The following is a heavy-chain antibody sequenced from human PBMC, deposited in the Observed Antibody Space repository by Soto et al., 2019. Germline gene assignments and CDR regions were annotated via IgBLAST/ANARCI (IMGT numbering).Heavy chain of an antibody. CDR1: GFTFSSYG. Sequence: QVQLVESGGGVGQPGRSLRLSCAASGFTFSSYGMHWVRQAPGKGLEWVAVISYDGSNKYYADSVKGRFTISRDNSKNTLYLQMNSLRAEDTAVYYCAKKTRIAVAGWFDPWGQGTLVTVSS. V-gene: IGHV3-30*18. CDR2: ISYDGSNK. D-gene: IGHD6-19*01. J-gene: IGHJ5*02. CDR3: AKKTRIAVAGWFDP.